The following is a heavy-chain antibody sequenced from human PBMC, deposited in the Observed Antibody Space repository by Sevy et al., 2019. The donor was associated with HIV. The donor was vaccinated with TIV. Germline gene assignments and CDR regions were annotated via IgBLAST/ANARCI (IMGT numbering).Heavy chain of an antibody. CDR1: GFTFSSYG. D-gene: IGHD3-22*01. CDR3: AKSPDFYDSSGYYPAVVDY. Sequence: GGSLRLSCAASGFTFSSYGMHWVRQAPGKGLERVAVLSYDGTNKYYADSVKGRFTISRDNSKNTLYLQMNSLRTEDTAVYYCAKSPDFYDSSGYYPAVVDYWGQGTLVTVSS. V-gene: IGHV3-30*18. J-gene: IGHJ4*02. CDR2: LSYDGTNK.